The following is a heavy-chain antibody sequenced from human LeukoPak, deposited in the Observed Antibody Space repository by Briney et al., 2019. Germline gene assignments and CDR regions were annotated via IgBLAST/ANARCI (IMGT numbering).Heavy chain of an antibody. CDR3: ATHDVLTGYPYFDF. J-gene: IGHJ4*02. D-gene: IGHD3-9*01. V-gene: IGHV3-7*01. CDR1: GIVFRSYW. Sequence: GGSLRLSCAASGIVFRSYWMSWVRQAPGKGLEWVANIQQDGTVQYYVDSVKGRFTISRDNAKSSLFLQMNSLSAEDTAIYYCATHDVLTGYPYFDFWGLGTLVAVSS. CDR2: IQQDGTVQ.